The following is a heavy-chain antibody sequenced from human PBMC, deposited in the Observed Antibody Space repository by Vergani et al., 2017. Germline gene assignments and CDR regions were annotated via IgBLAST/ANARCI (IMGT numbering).Heavy chain of an antibody. CDR1: GYTFTSYA. Sequence: QVQLVQSGAEVKKPGASVKVSCKASGYTFTSYAMHWVRQAPGQRLEWMGWINAGNGNTKYSQKFQGRVTITRDTSASTAYMELSSLRSEDTAVYYCARXLGFPAAGIVYYYYGMDVWGQGTTVTVSS. V-gene: IGHV1-3*01. CDR3: ARXLGFPAAGIVYYYYGMDV. J-gene: IGHJ6*02. D-gene: IGHD6-13*01. CDR2: INAGNGNT.